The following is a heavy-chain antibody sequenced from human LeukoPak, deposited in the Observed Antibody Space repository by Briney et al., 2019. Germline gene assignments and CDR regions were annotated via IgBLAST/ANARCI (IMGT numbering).Heavy chain of an antibody. CDR1: GYSISSGYY. D-gene: IGHD3-22*01. J-gene: IGHJ4*02. V-gene: IGHV4-38-2*02. Sequence: SETLSLTCTVSGYSISSGYYWGWIRQPPGKGLEWSGSIYHSGSTYYNPSLKSRVTISVDTSKHQFSLKLSSVTAADTAVYYCAREGYDSSGYYTYYFDYWGQGTLVTVSS. CDR2: IYHSGST. CDR3: AREGYDSSGYYTYYFDY.